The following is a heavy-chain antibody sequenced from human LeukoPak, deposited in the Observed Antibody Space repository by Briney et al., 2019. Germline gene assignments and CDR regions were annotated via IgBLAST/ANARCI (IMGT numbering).Heavy chain of an antibody. CDR3: ARVRPTYYYDSSGYYAHLRLDYFDY. Sequence: SETLSLTCTVSGGSISSYYWSWIRQPPGKGLEWIGEINHSGSTNYNPSLKSRVTISVDTSKNQFSLKLSSVTAADTAVYYCARVRPTYYYDSSGYYAHLRLDYFDYWGQGTLVTVSS. V-gene: IGHV4-34*01. CDR2: INHSGST. J-gene: IGHJ4*02. CDR1: GGSISSYY. D-gene: IGHD3-22*01.